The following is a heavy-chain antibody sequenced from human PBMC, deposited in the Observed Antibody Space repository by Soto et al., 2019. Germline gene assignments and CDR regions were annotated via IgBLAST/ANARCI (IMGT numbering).Heavy chain of an antibody. CDR2: INHSGST. D-gene: IGHD3-10*01. Sequence: SETLSLTCAVYGGSFSGYYWSWIRQPPGKGLEWIGEINHSGSTNYNPSLKSRVTISVDTSKNQFSLKLSSVTAADTAVYYCARARYGSGNRTPYYFDYWGQGTLVTVSS. J-gene: IGHJ4*02. CDR3: ARARYGSGNRTPYYFDY. V-gene: IGHV4-34*01. CDR1: GGSFSGYY.